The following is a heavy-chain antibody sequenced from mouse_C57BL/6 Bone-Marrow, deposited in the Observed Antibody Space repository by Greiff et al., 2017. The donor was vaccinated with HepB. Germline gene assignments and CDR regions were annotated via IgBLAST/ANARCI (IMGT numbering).Heavy chain of an antibody. CDR1: GYTFTSYW. Sequence: VQLQQPGAELVRPGTSVKLSCKASGYTFTSYWMHWVKQRPGQGLEWIGVIDPSDSYTNYNQKFKGKATLTVDTSSSTAYMQLSSLTSEDSAVYYCAREGYGNYGRDYWGQGTTLTVSS. CDR3: AREGYGNYGRDY. D-gene: IGHD2-1*01. J-gene: IGHJ2*01. V-gene: IGHV1-59*01. CDR2: IDPSDSYT.